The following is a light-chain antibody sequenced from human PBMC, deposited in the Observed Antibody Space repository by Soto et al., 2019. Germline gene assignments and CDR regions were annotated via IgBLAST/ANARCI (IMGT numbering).Light chain of an antibody. Sequence: QSVLTQPPSASGTPGQRVTISCSGSSSNIGTDDVFWYLQFPGTAPKLLIYKNNQRPSGVSDRFSGSKSGTSASLAISGLRSEDEADYYCAAWDATLSGYVFGTGNQGHRP. J-gene: IGLJ1*01. CDR3: AAWDATLSGYV. CDR2: KNN. V-gene: IGLV1-47*01. CDR1: SSNIGTDD.